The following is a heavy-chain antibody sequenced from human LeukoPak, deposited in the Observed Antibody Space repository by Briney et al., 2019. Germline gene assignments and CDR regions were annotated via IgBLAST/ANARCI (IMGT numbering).Heavy chain of an antibody. D-gene: IGHD5-24*01. J-gene: IGHJ3*02. Sequence: GGSLRLSCASSGFMFSNSDMHWVRQAPGKGLEWVAFIRSDGTDTFYGDSVKGRFTISRDNSKNTLFLQMNSLTPEDTAIYYCAKNRVGQTYADAFEIWGKGTMVTVSS. CDR2: IRSDGTDT. V-gene: IGHV3-30*02. CDR3: AKNRVGQTYADAFEI. CDR1: GFMFSNSD.